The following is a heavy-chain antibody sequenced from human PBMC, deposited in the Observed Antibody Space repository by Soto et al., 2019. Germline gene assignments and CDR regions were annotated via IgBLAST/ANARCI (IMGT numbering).Heavy chain of an antibody. D-gene: IGHD6-6*01. CDR1: GFTFSSYA. J-gene: IGHJ5*02. V-gene: IGHV3-30-3*01. CDR3: ARDIAALNWFDP. CDR2: ISYDGSNK. Sequence: GGSLRLSCAASGFTFSSYAMHWVRQAPGKGLEWVAVISYDGSNKYYAGSVKGRFTISRDNSKNTLYLQMNSLRAEDTAVYYCARDIAALNWFDPWGQGTLVTVS.